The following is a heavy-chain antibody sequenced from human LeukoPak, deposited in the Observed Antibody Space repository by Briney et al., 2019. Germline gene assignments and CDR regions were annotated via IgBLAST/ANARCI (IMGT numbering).Heavy chain of an antibody. J-gene: IGHJ4*02. D-gene: IGHD3-3*01. V-gene: IGHV1-18*01. CDR3: ARDEHYDFWSGYSFFHY. Sequence: GASVTVSCKASGYTFSSYGITWVRQAPGQGLEWMGWISAYNGNTNYAQKLQGRVTMTTDTSTSTAYMELRSLRSDDTAVYYCARDEHYDFWSGYSFFHYWGQGTLVTVSS. CDR2: ISAYNGNT. CDR1: GYTFSSYG.